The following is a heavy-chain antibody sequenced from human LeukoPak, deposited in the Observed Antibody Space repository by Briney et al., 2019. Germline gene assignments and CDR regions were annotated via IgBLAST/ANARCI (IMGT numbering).Heavy chain of an antibody. V-gene: IGHV3-7*04. D-gene: IGHD6-13*01. Sequence: GGSLRLSCAASGFTFSRFWMSWVRQALEKGLEWVAHVKQDGSEKYYVDSVKGRFTISRDNAKNSLYLKMNSLRAEDTAVYYCARYGSIAAAGTFDYWGQGTLVTVSS. CDR2: VKQDGSEK. CDR1: GFTFSRFW. CDR3: ARYGSIAAAGTFDY. J-gene: IGHJ4*02.